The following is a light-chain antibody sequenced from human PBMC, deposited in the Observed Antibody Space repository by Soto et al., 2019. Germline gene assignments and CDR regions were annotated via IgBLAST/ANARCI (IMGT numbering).Light chain of an antibody. CDR2: GAP. CDR1: ESVSSN. Sequence: EIVMTQSPATLSVSPGERATLSCRASESVSSNFAWYQQKPGQAPRLLIYGAPTRAAGIPARLSGSGSGTEFTLTISSLQSEDFAVYYCQQYNNWLWTFGQGTKVDIK. CDR3: QQYNNWLWT. V-gene: IGKV3-15*01. J-gene: IGKJ1*01.